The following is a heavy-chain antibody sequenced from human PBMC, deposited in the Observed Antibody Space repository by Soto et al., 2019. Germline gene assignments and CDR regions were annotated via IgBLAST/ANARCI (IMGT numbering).Heavy chain of an antibody. V-gene: IGHV4-39*01. D-gene: IGHD6-19*01. Sequence: SETLSLTCAVSGLSINSNYFWGWIRQTPGRGLEWIGSIYFGGNTYYTPSLKSRVTISADLSKNQFSLELDSVTAADTAVYYCSTTIYSRRWLRDNWGQGTLVTVSS. J-gene: IGHJ4*02. CDR3: STTIYSRRWLRDN. CDR2: IYFGGNT. CDR1: GLSINSNYF.